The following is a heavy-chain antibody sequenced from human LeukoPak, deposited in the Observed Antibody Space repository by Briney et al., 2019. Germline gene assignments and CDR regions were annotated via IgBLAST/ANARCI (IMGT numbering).Heavy chain of an antibody. D-gene: IGHD2-8*01. CDR1: GFNFSNYW. CDR3: ARGPLRTDVY. J-gene: IGHJ4*02. Sequence: GGSLRLSCAAYGFNFSNYWMNWVRQAPGKGLEWVANINQDGSEKYYVDSVKGRFTISRDNAKNSLYLQMNSLRAEDTAVYYCARGPLRTDVYWGQGTLVTVSS. V-gene: IGHV3-7*05. CDR2: INQDGSEK.